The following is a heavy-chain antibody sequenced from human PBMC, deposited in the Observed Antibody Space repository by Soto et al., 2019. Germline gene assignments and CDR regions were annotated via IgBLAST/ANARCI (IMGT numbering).Heavy chain of an antibody. V-gene: IGHV4-30-2*06. CDR1: GVTMSYGGYS. J-gene: IGHJ6*02. CDR2: ISHLETT. D-gene: IGHD4-17*01. CDR3: ARLLTDDYGDYYYYYGMDV. Sequence: PSETLSLTCSVSGVTMSYGGYSWSWIRQSPGKGLEWLGYISHLETTYYNPSFKSRVTISVDRSKNQFSLKLSSVTAADTAVYYCARLLTDDYGDYYYYYGMDVWGQGTTVTVSS.